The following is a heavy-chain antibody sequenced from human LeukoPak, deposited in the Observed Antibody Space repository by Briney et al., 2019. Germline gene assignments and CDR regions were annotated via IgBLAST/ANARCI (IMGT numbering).Heavy chain of an antibody. CDR2: IYYSGST. Sequence: SETLSLTCTVSGGPISSSSYYWGWIRQPPGKGLEWIGSIYYSGSTYYNPSLKSRVTISVDTSKNQFSLKLSSVTAADTAVYYCARVAVGATTGFHYWGQGTLVTVSS. D-gene: IGHD1-26*01. J-gene: IGHJ4*02. V-gene: IGHV4-39*07. CDR1: GGPISSSSYY. CDR3: ARVAVGATTGFHY.